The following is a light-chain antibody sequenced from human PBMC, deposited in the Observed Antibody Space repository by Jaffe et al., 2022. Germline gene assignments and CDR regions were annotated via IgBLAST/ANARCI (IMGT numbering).Light chain of an antibody. CDR3: HQYGGSPT. Sequence: EIVLTQSPGTLSLSPGERATLSCRASERVSSRYLAWYQQKPGQAPRLLIHDASSRATGIPERFSGSGSGTDFTLTISTLEPEDFAVYYCHQYGGSPTFGQGTMVEIK. CDR2: DAS. V-gene: IGKV3-20*01. J-gene: IGKJ1*01. CDR1: ERVSSRY.